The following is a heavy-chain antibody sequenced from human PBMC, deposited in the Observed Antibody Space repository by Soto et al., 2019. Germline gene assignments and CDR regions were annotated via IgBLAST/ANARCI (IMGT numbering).Heavy chain of an antibody. D-gene: IGHD2-2*01. J-gene: IGHJ3*02. CDR1: GFSLSTSGVG. Sequence: QITLKESGPTLVNPTQTLTLTCTFSGFSLSTSGVGVGWIRQPPGKALEWLALIYWNDDKRYSPSLKSRLTITKDTSKNQVVLTMTNVDPVDTATYYCAHSRPGYCGSTSCTDAFDIWGQGTMVTVSS. CDR3: AHSRPGYCGSTSCTDAFDI. CDR2: IYWNDDK. V-gene: IGHV2-5*01.